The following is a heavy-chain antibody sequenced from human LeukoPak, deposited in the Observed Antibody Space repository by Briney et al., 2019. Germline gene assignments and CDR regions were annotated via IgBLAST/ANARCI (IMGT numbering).Heavy chain of an antibody. V-gene: IGHV3-11*05. CDR1: GFNFGDYY. CDR2: ISSSSSYT. D-gene: IGHD2-15*01. CDR3: AKASGGVVANYQED. J-gene: IGHJ4*02. Sequence: PGGSLRLSCAASGFNFGDYYMGWIRQAPGKGLEWVSHISSSSSYTKYADSVKGRFTISRGNSKNTLYLQMNSLRAEDTAVYYCAKASGGVVANYQEDWGQGTLVTVSS.